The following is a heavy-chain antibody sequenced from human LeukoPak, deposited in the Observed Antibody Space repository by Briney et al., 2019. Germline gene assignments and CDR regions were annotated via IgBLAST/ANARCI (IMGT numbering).Heavy chain of an antibody. J-gene: IGHJ4*02. Sequence: SVTLSLTCAVYGGSFSGYYWSWIRQPPGKGLEWIGEINHSGSTNYNPSLKSRVTISVDTSKNQFSLKLSSVTAADTAVYYCARVRAAAAGDYWGQGTLVTVSS. D-gene: IGHD6-13*01. CDR1: GGSFSGYY. CDR3: ARVRAAAAGDY. V-gene: IGHV4-34*01. CDR2: INHSGST.